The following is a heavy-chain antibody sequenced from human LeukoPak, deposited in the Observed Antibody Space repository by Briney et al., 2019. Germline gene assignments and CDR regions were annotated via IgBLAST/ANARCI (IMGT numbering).Heavy chain of an antibody. CDR1: GFTFSGYS. D-gene: IGHD1-14*01. J-gene: IGHJ4*02. CDR3: ARILGLTLDY. CDR2: IVTSGNTI. Sequence: GGSLRLSCAASGFTFSGYSMNWVRQAPGRGLEWVSYIVTSGNTIYYADSVEGRFTISRDNAKNSLYLQMNSLRDEDTAVYYCARILGLTLDYWGQGALVTVSS. V-gene: IGHV3-48*02.